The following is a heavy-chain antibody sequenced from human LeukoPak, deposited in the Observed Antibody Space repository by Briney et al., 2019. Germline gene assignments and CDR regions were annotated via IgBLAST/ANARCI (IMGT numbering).Heavy chain of an antibody. Sequence: PGGSLRLSCAASGFIFSNYWLTWVRQAPGKGLEWVANIKPDGSEKNYVDSVKGRFTIPRDNAKNSLYLQMSSLRAEDTAVYYCAGPPQAGPFDYWGQGTLVTVSS. D-gene: IGHD6-19*01. J-gene: IGHJ4*02. CDR1: GFIFSNYW. CDR3: AGPPQAGPFDY. V-gene: IGHV3-7*01. CDR2: IKPDGSEK.